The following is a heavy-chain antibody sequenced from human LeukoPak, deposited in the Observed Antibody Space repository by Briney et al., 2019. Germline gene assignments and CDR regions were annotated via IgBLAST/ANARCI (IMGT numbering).Heavy chain of an antibody. D-gene: IGHD6-13*01. CDR3: ARQLSDSSSEPWDAFDI. Sequence: SETLSLTCTVSGGSISSGGYYWSWIRQPPGKGLEWIGYIYHSGSTYYNPSLKSRVTISVDRSKNQFSLKLSSVTAADTAVYYCARQLSDSSSEPWDAFDIWGQGTMVTVSS. CDR2: IYHSGST. CDR1: GGSISSGGYY. V-gene: IGHV4-30-2*01. J-gene: IGHJ3*02.